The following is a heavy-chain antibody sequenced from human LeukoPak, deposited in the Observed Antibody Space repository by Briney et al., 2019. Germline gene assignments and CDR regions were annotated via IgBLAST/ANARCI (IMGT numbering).Heavy chain of an antibody. J-gene: IGHJ4*02. CDR2: IYYSGST. Sequence: SETLSLTCTVSGGSISSYYWSWIRQPPGKGLEWIGYIYYSGSTNYNPSLKSRVTISVDTSKNQFSLKLSSVTAADTAVYYCARAHYHGSGLSFFDYWGQGTLVTVSS. D-gene: IGHD3-10*01. CDR3: ARAHYHGSGLSFFDY. V-gene: IGHV4-59*08. CDR1: GGSISSYY.